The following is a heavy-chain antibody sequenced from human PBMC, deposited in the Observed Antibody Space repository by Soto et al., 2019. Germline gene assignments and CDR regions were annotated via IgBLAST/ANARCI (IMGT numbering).Heavy chain of an antibody. CDR1: GYTFTSYG. CDR2: ISAYNGNT. J-gene: IGHJ4*02. CDR3: ARSPAIFGVVSWRY. D-gene: IGHD3-3*01. V-gene: IGHV1-18*04. Sequence: GASVKVSCKASGYTFTSYGIIWVRQAPGQGLEWMGWISAYNGNTNYAQKLQGRVTMTTDTSTSTAYMELRSLRSDDTAVYYCARSPAIFGVVSWRYWGQGTLVTVSA.